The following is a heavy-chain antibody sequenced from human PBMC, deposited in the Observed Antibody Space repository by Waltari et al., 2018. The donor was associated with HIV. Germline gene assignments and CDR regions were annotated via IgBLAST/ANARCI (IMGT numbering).Heavy chain of an antibody. D-gene: IGHD6-13*01. V-gene: IGHV3-23*01. CDR3: AKDLWRSAAAATNAFDF. CDR1: GFSFSSYA. J-gene: IGHJ3*01. CDR2: ISANGGGT. Sequence: EVLLLESGGGLVQPGGSLRLSCAASGFSFSSYAMTWVRQAPGKGLEWVSGISANGGGTHYTDSVKGRFTISRDNSKSTMSLQMNSLRAGDTAVYYCAKDLWRSAAAATNAFDFWGRGTMVTVSS.